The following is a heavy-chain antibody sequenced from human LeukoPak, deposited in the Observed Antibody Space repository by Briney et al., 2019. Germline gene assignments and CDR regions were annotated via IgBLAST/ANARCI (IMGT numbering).Heavy chain of an antibody. CDR2: INPNSGGT. D-gene: IGHD3-3*01. CDR1: GYTFTGYY. J-gene: IGHJ3*02. CDR3: ARSPLYDFWSGYSYDAFDI. Sequence: ASVKVSCKASGYTFTGYYMHWVRQAPGQGLEWMGWINPNSGGTNYAQKFQGRVTMTRDTSISTAYMELSRLRSDDTAVYYCARSPLYDFWSGYSYDAFDIWGQGTMVTVPS. V-gene: IGHV1-2*02.